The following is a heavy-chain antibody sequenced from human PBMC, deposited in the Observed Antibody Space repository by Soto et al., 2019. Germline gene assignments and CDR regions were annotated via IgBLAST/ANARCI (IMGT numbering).Heavy chain of an antibody. J-gene: IGHJ6*02. CDR3: AKDQMGGSGIGDYSGMNV. CDR2: ISYDGSGK. D-gene: IGHD3-10*01. Sequence: GGSLRLSCAASGFTFSSYGLHWVRQAPGKGLEWVALISYDGSGKYYADSAKGRFTVSRDNSKNSLYLQMNSLGVEDTAVYYCAKDQMGGSGIGDYSGMNVGGQGTAVPVS. V-gene: IGHV3-30*18. CDR1: GFTFSSYG.